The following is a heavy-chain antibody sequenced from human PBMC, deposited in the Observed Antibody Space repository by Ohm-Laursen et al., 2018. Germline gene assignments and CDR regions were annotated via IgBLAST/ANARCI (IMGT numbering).Heavy chain of an antibody. D-gene: IGHD3-9*01. J-gene: IGHJ4*02. V-gene: IGHV4-59*06. CDR3: AVSEVRYSFTYLADF. Sequence: PSETLSLTCAVYGGSFSGYYWSWIRQPPGKGLEWIGYIYYSGSTYYNPSLKSRVSISVDTSKSQFSLKLTSVTAADTAVYYCAVSEVRYSFTYLADFWGQGTLVTVPS. CDR2: IYYSGST. CDR1: GGSFSGYY.